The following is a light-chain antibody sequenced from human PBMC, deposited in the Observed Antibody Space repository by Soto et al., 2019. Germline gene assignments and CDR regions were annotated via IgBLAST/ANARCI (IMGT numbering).Light chain of an antibody. Sequence: IQVTQSPSSLSASVGDRVTITCRASQSINTYLSWYQQKPGRAPKHLINAASSLQTGVPSRFSGSGSGTDFTLTISSLQPEDFATYYCQQTYGAPRTFGQATKMDIK. J-gene: IGKJ1*01. CDR1: QSINTY. CDR2: AAS. CDR3: QQTYGAPRT. V-gene: IGKV1-39*01.